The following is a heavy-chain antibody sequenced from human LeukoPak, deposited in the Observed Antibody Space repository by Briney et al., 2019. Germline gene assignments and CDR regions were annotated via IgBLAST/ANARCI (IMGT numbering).Heavy chain of an antibody. Sequence: GASVKVFCKAPGYTFTSYDINWVRQATGQGLEWMGWMNPNSGGTNYAQKFQGRVTMTRDTSISTAYMELSRLRSDDTAVYYCASTTSYFQHWGQGTLVTVSS. CDR3: ASTTSYFQH. CDR2: MNPNSGGT. V-gene: IGHV1-2*02. CDR1: GYTFTSYD. J-gene: IGHJ1*01. D-gene: IGHD1-26*01.